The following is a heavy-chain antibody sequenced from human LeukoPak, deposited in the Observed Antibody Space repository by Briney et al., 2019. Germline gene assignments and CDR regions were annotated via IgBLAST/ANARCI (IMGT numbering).Heavy chain of an antibody. J-gene: IGHJ5*02. Sequence: SVKVSCKASGGTFSSYAISWVRQAPGQGLEWMGGIIPIFGTANYAQKFQGRVTITTDESPSTAYMELSSLRSEDTAVYYCARENTIFGVDRGGWFDPWGQGTLVTVSS. CDR2: IIPIFGTA. D-gene: IGHD3-3*01. CDR1: GGTFSSYA. V-gene: IGHV1-69*05. CDR3: ARENTIFGVDRGGWFDP.